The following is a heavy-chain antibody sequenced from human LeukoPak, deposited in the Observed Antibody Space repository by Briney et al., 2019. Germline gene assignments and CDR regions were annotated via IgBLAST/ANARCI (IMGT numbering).Heavy chain of an antibody. CDR1: GGSVSDYY. CDR2: VYTSGST. D-gene: IGHD3-16*02. V-gene: IGHV4-4*07. J-gene: IGHJ2*01. CDR3: ARGVSSYRSAWYFDL. Sequence: SETLSLTCTISGGSVSDYYWSWIRQPAGKGLEWIGRVYTSGSTDYNPSLKSRATMSVDTSKKQFSLKLRSLTAADTAVYFCARGVSSYRSAWYFDLWGRGTLVTVSS.